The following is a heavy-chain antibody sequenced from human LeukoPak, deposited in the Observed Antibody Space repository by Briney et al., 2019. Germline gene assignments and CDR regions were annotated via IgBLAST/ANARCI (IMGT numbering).Heavy chain of an antibody. CDR2: IYPGDSDT. CDR3: ARHVYKLVRYFDY. J-gene: IGHJ4*02. CDR1: GYSFTSYW. V-gene: IGHV5-51*01. Sequence: GESLKISCKGSGYSFTSYWIGWVRHMPGKGLEWMGIIYPGDSDTRYSPSFQGQVTISADKSISTAYLQWSSLKASDTAMYYCARHVYKLVRYFDYWGQGTLVTVSS. D-gene: IGHD6-13*01.